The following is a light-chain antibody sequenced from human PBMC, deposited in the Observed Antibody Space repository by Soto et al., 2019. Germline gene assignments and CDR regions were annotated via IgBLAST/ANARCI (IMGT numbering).Light chain of an antibody. J-gene: IGKJ4*01. CDR1: QSVYKNF. V-gene: IGKV3-20*01. Sequence: EIGLTQSPGTLSLAPGERATLSCRASQSVYKNFLAWYQQKPGQAPRLLINGASNRATGIPDRFSGSGSGTDFSLSIDRLEPEDFAVYFCQQYGSYHPPFGGGTKVVIK. CDR3: QQYGSYHPP. CDR2: GAS.